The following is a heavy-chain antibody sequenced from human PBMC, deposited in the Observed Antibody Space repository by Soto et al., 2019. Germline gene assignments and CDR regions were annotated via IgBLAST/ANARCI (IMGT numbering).Heavy chain of an antibody. CDR1: GFTFSSYA. V-gene: IGHV3-30-3*01. D-gene: IGHD2-15*01. J-gene: IGHJ4*02. CDR3: ARVPSSSGRAHFDY. CDR2: ISYDGSNK. Sequence: QVQLVESGGGVVQPGRSLRLSCAASGFTFSSYAMHWVRQAPSKGLEWVAVISYDGSNKYYADSVKGRFTISRDNSKNTLYLQMNSLRAEDTAVYYCARVPSSSGRAHFDYWGQRTLVTVSS.